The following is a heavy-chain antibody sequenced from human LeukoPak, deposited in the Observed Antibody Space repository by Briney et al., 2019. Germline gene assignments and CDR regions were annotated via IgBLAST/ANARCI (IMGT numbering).Heavy chain of an antibody. J-gene: IGHJ6*03. Sequence: PGGSLRLSCAASGFTFSSYGMHWVRQAPGKGLEWVAFIRYDGSNKYYADSVKGRFTISRDNSKNTLYLQMNSLRAEDTAVYYCAKGNYRSGGYYSEPYYYYYMDVWGKGTTVTVSS. V-gene: IGHV3-30*02. CDR3: AKGNYRSGGYYSEPYYYYYMDV. CDR1: GFTFSSYG. D-gene: IGHD3-10*01. CDR2: IRYDGSNK.